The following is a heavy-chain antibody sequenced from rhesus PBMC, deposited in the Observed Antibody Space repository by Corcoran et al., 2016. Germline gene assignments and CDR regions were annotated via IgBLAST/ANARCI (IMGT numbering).Heavy chain of an antibody. CDR3: AKVDNWNYFAFDF. CDR2: ICNGGSST. Sequence: EVQLVESGGGLVQPGGSLRLSCAASGFTFSSYGMTWVRQAPGKGLEWVSYICNGGSSTYDADSVNGRFTISRDNSKNTLSLQMNSLRAEDTAVYYCAKVDNWNYFAFDFWGQGLRVTVSS. D-gene: IGHD1-26*01. CDR1: GFTFSSYG. J-gene: IGHJ3*01. V-gene: IGHV3S5*01.